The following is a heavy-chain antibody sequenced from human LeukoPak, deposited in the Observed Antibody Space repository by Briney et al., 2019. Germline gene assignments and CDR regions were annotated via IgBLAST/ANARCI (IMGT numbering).Heavy chain of an antibody. Sequence: ASVKVSCKASGYDFSSYGLSWVRHVPGQGLQWMGWISVYDGKTDYGPLQGRVTMTTDTFTGTAYMELRNLRSEDTAIYYYARHMTTVVTSLDYWGQGTMVTVSS. CDR1: GYDFSSYG. CDR3: ARHMTTVVTSLDY. V-gene: IGHV1-18*01. D-gene: IGHD4-23*01. J-gene: IGHJ4*02. CDR2: ISVYDGKT.